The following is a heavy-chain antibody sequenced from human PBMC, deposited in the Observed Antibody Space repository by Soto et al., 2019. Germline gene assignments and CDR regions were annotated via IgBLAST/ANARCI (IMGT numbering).Heavy chain of an antibody. CDR3: AKDGGIAVAEGLDY. CDR1: GFTFSSYA. CDR2: ISGSGGST. J-gene: IGHJ4*02. V-gene: IGHV3-23*01. Sequence: GGSLRLSCAASGFTFSSYAMSWVRQAPGKGLEWVSAISGSGGSTYYADSVKGRFTISRDNSKNTLYLQMNSLRAEDTAVYYCAKDGGIAVAEGLDYWGQGTRVTVSS. D-gene: IGHD6-19*01.